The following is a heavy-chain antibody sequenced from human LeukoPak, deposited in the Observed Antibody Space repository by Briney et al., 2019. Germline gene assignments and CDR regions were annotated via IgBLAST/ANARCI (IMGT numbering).Heavy chain of an antibody. V-gene: IGHV6-1*01. J-gene: IGHJ6*03. D-gene: IGHD3-10*01. CDR1: GDSVSSNSAA. Sequence: SQTLSLTCAISGDSVSSNSAAWDWIRQSPSRGLEWLGRTYYRSKWYNDYAVSVKSRITINPDTSKNQFSLQLNSVTPEDTAVYYCARGRVLLWFGELFSRTHYYYYYMDVWGKGTTVTVSS. CDR2: TYYRSKWYN. CDR3: ARGRVLLWFGELFSRTHYYYYYMDV.